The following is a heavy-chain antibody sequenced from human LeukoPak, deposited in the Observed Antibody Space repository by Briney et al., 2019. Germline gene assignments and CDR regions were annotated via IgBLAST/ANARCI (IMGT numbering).Heavy chain of an antibody. CDR2: ISCSGGST. V-gene: IGHV3-23*01. J-gene: IGHJ4*02. CDR1: GFTLSSYA. CDR3: AKDIEAPYCGGNCYQFDY. D-gene: IGHD2-21*02. Sequence: GGSLRLSCAASGFTLSSYAMSWVRQAPRKGLEWVSAISCSGGSTYYADSVKGRFTISRDNSKNTLYLQMNSLRAEDTAVYYCAKDIEAPYCGGNCYQFDYWGQGTLVTVSS.